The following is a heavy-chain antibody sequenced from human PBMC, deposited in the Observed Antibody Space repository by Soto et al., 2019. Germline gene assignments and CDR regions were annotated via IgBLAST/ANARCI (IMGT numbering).Heavy chain of an antibody. D-gene: IGHD2-2*01. V-gene: IGHV4-39*01. J-gene: IGHJ6*02. CDR3: ARLGGHCSSSSCFGFYVMDV. CDR2: FYYSENT. CDR1: GCSITSSSYS. Sequence: SETLSLTCAVSGCSITSSSYSWGWVRQPPGKGLEWIATFYYSENTHYNPSLKSRVTISVDTSKNQFSLILTSVTAADTAVYYCARLGGHCSSSSCFGFYVMDVWGQGTTVTVS.